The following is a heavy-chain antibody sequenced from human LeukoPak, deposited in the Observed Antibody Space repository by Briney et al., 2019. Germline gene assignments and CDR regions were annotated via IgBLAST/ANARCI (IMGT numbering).Heavy chain of an antibody. V-gene: IGHV3-7*01. CDR3: AREGVNIVSTITGSTPDY. CDR1: GFTFSNYW. CDR2: IKQDGSEK. D-gene: IGHD5/OR15-5a*01. J-gene: IGHJ4*02. Sequence: GGSLRLSCAASGFTFSNYWMIWVRQAPGKGLEWVGNIKQDGSEKRYADSVRGRFSISRDNSKNTLYLQMNSLRAEDTAVYYCAREGVNIVSTITGSTPDYWGQGTLVTVSS.